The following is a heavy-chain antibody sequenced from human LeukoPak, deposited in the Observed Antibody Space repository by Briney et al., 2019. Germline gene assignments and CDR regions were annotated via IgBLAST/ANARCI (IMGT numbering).Heavy chain of an antibody. Sequence: GGSLSLSCAASGFTFSSYGMHWVRQAPGKGLEWVAFIRYDGSNKYYADSVKGRFTISRDNSKNTLYLQMNSLRAEDTAVYYCAKPEWSRVITDYGPFDYWGQGTLVTVSS. J-gene: IGHJ4*02. CDR2: IRYDGSNK. V-gene: IGHV3-30*02. CDR3: AKPEWSRVITDYGPFDY. D-gene: IGHD4-17*01. CDR1: GFTFSSYG.